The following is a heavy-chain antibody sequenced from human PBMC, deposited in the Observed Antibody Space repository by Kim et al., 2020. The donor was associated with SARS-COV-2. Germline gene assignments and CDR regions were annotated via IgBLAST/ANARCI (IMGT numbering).Heavy chain of an antibody. J-gene: IGHJ4*02. D-gene: IGHD2-15*01. CDR1: GFTFSSYS. CDR3: ARQRGRYCSGGSCYSGYYDSSGYWHFDY. Sequence: GGSLRLSCAASGFTFSSYSMNWVRQAPGKGLEWVSSISSSSSYIYYADSVKGRFTISRDNAKNSLYLQMNSLRAEDTAVYYCARQRGRYCSGGSCYSGYYDSSGYWHFDYWGQGTLVTVSS. V-gene: IGHV3-21*01. CDR2: ISSSSSYI.